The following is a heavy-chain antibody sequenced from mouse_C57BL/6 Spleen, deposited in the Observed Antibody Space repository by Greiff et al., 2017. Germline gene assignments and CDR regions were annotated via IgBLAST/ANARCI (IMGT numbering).Heavy chain of an antibody. CDR3: ARVVDPYFDV. J-gene: IGHJ1*03. V-gene: IGHV1-72*01. CDR2: IDPNSGGT. D-gene: IGHD1-1*01. Sequence: VKLQQPGAELVKPGASVKLSCKASGYTFTSYWMHWVKQRPGRGLEWIGRIDPNSGGTKYNEKFKSKATLTVDKPSSTAYMQLSSLTSEDSAVYYCARVVDPYFDVWGTGTTVTVSS. CDR1: GYTFTSYW.